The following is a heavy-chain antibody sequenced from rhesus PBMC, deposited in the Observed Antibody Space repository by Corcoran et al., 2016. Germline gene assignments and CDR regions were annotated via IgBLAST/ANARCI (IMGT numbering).Heavy chain of an antibody. D-gene: IGHD2-2*01. J-gene: IGHJ6*01. CDR1: GASISSYW. CDR3: ARDPLATYYGLDS. CDR2: INGNSAST. Sequence: QVQLQESGPGLVKPSETLSLTCAVSGASISSYWWSWIRQPPGTGLEWIGEINGNSASTYYTPSRKSRVTISKDASKNQFSLKLSSVTAADTAVYYCARDPLATYYGLDSWGQGVVVTVSS. V-gene: IGHV4-80*01.